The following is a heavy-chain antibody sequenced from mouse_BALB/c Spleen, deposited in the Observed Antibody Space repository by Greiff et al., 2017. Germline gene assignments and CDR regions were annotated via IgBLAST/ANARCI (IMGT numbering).Heavy chain of an antibody. D-gene: IGHD2-1*01. CDR2: ISSGGSYT. J-gene: IGHJ4*01. CDR1: GFTFSSYA. Sequence: EVQGVESGGGLVKPGGSLKLSCAASGFTFSSYAMSWVRQTPEKRLEWVATISSGGSYTYYPDSVKGRFTISRDNAKNTLYLQMSSLRSEDTAMYYCARQDGNYVGAMDYWGQGTSATVSS. CDR3: ARQDGNYVGAMDY. V-gene: IGHV5-9-3*01.